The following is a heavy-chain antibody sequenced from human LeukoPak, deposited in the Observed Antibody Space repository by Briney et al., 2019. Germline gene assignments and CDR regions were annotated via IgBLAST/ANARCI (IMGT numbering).Heavy chain of an antibody. J-gene: IGHJ6*04. CDR3: AGIPVFGVVLHQEPV. V-gene: IGHV1-69*10. CDR2: FIPILGTA. D-gene: IGHD3-3*01. CDR1: GGTFSDYA. Sequence: ASVKVSCKASGGTFSDYALNWVRQAPRQGLEWMGVFIPILGTANSTQKFQGRVTITADISTNTVYMELSSLRSEDTAVYFCAGIPVFGVVLHQEPVWGKGTTVTVSS.